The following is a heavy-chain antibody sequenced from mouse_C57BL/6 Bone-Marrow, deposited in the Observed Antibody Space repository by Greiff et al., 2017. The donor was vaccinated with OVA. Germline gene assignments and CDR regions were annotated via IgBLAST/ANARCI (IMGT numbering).Heavy chain of an antibody. D-gene: IGHD2-4*01. CDR3: TTYDYDGFAY. J-gene: IGHJ3*01. CDR1: GFNIKDDY. V-gene: IGHV14-4*01. CDR2: IDPENGDI. Sequence: VQLLQSGAELVRPGASVKLSCTASGFNIKDDYMHWVKQRPEQGLEWIGWIDPENGDIEYASKFQGKATITADTSSNTAYRQLSSLTSEDTAVYYCTTYDYDGFAYWGQGTLVTVSA.